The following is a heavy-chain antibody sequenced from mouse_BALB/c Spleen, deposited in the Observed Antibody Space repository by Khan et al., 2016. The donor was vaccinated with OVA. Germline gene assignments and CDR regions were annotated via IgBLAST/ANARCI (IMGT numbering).Heavy chain of an antibody. J-gene: IGHJ2*01. D-gene: IGHD1-1*02. V-gene: IGHV1-69*02. Sequence: QVQLKQSGAELVRPGASVNLSCKASGYTFTNYWINWVKQRPGQGLEWIGNIYPSDSYTNYNHNFKGQATLTVDKSSSTAYMRLSSPTSEDSAVYFCTGGGPGNFDYWGHGTTLTVSS. CDR2: IYPSDSYT. CDR1: GYTFTNYW. CDR3: TGGGPGNFDY.